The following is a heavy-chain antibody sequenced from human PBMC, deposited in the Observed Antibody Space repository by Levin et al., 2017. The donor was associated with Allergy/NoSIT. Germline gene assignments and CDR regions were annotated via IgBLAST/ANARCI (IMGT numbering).Heavy chain of an antibody. Sequence: GGSLRLSCAASGFTFSSYAMHWVRQAPGKGLEWVAVISYDGSNKYYADSVKGRFTISRDNSKNTLYLQMNSLRAEDTAVYYCARDRPPNHNHRYSNYLDPKDYYGMDVWGQGTTVTVSS. D-gene: IGHD4-11*01. J-gene: IGHJ6*02. CDR2: ISYDGSNK. V-gene: IGHV3-30-3*01. CDR3: ARDRPPNHNHRYSNYLDPKDYYGMDV. CDR1: GFTFSSYA.